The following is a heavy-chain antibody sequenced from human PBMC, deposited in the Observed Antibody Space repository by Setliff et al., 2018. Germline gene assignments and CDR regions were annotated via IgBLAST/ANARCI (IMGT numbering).Heavy chain of an antibody. D-gene: IGHD2-2*01. J-gene: IGHJ2*01. Sequence: PSETLSLTCAVYGDSFSDYYWSWIRQPPGKGLEWIGSIYHSGSTYFNPSLKSRVTISVDTSKNQFSLKLNSVTAADTTVYYCARAVPRGATPDYWYFDLWGRGTLVTVSS. V-gene: IGHV4-34*01. CDR3: ARAVPRGATPDYWYFDL. CDR1: GDSFSDYY. CDR2: IYHSGST.